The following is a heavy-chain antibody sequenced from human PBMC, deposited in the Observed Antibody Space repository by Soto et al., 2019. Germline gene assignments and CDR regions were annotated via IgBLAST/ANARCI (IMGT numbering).Heavy chain of an antibody. J-gene: IGHJ4*02. CDR1: GFTFSGDW. D-gene: IGHD3-22*01. V-gene: IGHV3-23*01. CDR3: AKDSNYDSSGYYWFY. CDR2: ISGSGGST. Sequence: PGGSLRLSCRDSGFTFSGDWMHWVRQAPGKGLEWVSAISGSGGSTYYADSVKGRFTISRDNSKNTLYLQMNSLRAEDTAVYYCAKDSNYDSSGYYWFYWGQGTLVTVSS.